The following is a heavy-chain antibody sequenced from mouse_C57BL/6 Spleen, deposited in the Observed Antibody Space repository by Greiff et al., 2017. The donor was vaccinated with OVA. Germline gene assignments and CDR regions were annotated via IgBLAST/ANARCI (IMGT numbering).Heavy chain of an antibody. D-gene: IGHD3-1*01. V-gene: IGHV3-6*01. J-gene: IGHJ1*03. CDR2: ISYDGSN. Sequence: EVQLQESGPGLVKPSQSLSLTCSVTGYSITSGYYWNWIRQFPGNKLEWMGYISYDGSNNYNPSLKNRISITRDTSKHQFFLKLNSVTTEDTATYYCAREGSGYFGVWGTGTTVTVSS. CDR3: AREGSGYFGV. CDR1: GYSITSGYY.